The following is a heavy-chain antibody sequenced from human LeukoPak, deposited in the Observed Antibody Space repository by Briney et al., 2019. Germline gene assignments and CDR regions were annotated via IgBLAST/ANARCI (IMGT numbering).Heavy chain of an antibody. Sequence: SQTLSLTCAVSGGSISSGDYYWSWLRQPPGKGLECLGYIFNSGGANYSPSLRSRVIMSLDTSNNQFSLNLSSVTAADTAVYYCASYDFWSGYYTYWGPGILVTVSS. CDR2: IFNSGGA. V-gene: IGHV4-30-4*01. CDR1: GGSISSGDYY. D-gene: IGHD3-3*01. CDR3: ASYDFWSGYYTY. J-gene: IGHJ4*02.